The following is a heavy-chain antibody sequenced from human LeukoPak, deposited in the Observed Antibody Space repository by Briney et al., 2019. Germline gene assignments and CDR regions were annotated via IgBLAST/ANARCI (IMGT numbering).Heavy chain of an antibody. CDR2: INHSGST. J-gene: IGHJ6*02. CDR1: GGSIISIGYF. V-gene: IGHV4-39*07. Sequence: SETLSLTCTVSGGSIISIGYFWSWIRQPPGKGLEWIGEINHSGSTNYNPSLKSRVTISVDTSKNQFSLKLSSVTAADTAVYYCARGMVRGESTKSMDVWGQGTTVTVSS. CDR3: ARGMVRGESTKSMDV. D-gene: IGHD3-10*01.